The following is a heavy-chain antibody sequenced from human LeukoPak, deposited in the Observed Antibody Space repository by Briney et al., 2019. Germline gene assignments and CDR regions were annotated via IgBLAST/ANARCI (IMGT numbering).Heavy chain of an antibody. J-gene: IGHJ5*02. CDR3: ARAYYYDTNWFDP. Sequence: ASVKVSCKASGGTFSSYAISWVRQAPGQGLEWMGIINPSGGSTSYAQKFQGRVTMTRDTSTSTVYMELSSLRSEDTAVYYCARAYYYDTNWFDPWGQGTLVTVSS. D-gene: IGHD3-22*01. V-gene: IGHV1-46*01. CDR2: INPSGGST. CDR1: GGTFSSYA.